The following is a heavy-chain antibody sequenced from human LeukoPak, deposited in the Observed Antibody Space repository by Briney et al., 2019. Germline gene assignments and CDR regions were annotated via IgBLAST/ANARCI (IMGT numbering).Heavy chain of an antibody. CDR3: TRDYPASFDV. J-gene: IGHJ3*01. CDR1: GFNFCDFA. CDR2: IRSTIYGGTT. Sequence: GRSLRLSCTVSGFNFCDFAMSWVRQAPGKGLEWLGFIRSTIYGGTTDYAASVKGRFTISRDDSKSIAYLQMNSLKTEDTAMYYCTRDYPASFDVWGQGTLVTVSS. V-gene: IGHV3-49*04.